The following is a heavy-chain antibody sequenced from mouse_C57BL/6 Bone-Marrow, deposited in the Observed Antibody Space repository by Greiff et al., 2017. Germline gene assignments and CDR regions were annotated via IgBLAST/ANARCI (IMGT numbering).Heavy chain of an antibody. V-gene: IGHV2-2*01. CDR2: IWSGGST. CDR1: GFSLTSYG. CDR3: ARNRLMGVRRSWFAY. Sequence: VQLQQSGPGLVQPSQSLSITCTVSGFSLTSYGVHWVRQSPGKGLEWLGVIWSGGSTDDNAAFISRLGIREDNSKSQVFFKMNSLQADDTAIYYCARNRLMGVRRSWFAYWGQGTLVTVSA. D-gene: IGHD2-14*01. J-gene: IGHJ3*01.